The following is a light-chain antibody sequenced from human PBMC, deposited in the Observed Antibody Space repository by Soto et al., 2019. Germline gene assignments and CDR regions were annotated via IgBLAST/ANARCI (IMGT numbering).Light chain of an antibody. CDR3: QQYKSYST. CDR2: QAS. Sequence: DIQMTQSPSTLSASVGDRVTITCRASQSINTWLAWYQQKPGKAPRFLIYQASILESGVPSRFSGGGSGTEFTLTISNLEPDDFATYYCQQYKSYSTFGQGTKLE. V-gene: IGKV1-5*03. CDR1: QSINTW. J-gene: IGKJ2*01.